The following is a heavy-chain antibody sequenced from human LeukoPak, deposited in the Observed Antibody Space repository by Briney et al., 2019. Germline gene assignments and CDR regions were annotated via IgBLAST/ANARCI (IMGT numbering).Heavy chain of an antibody. CDR3: ARDGAWDFGVAEAFDY. CDR1: GYTFSSYY. D-gene: IGHD3-3*01. Sequence: ASVKVSCKASGYTFSSYYMHWVRQAPGQGLEWMGVINPSGGTTTYAQKFQGRVTMTRDTSTSTVYMEVSSLRSDDTAVYYCARDGAWDFGVAEAFDYWGQGTLVTVSS. CDR2: INPSGGTT. V-gene: IGHV1-46*01. J-gene: IGHJ4*02.